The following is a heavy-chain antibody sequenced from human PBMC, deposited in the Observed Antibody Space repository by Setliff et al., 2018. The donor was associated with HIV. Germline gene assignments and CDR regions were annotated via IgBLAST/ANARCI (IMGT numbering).Heavy chain of an antibody. CDR1: GFTSTNRY. CDR2: INEGGSDQ. Sequence: PGGSLRLSCAASGFTSTNRYMSWVRQAPGKGLEWVANINEGGSDQYYVDSVKGRFTISRDNAKNSLYLQMNSLRAEDTAVYYCARDSGWSAFDMWGQGTMVTVSS. D-gene: IGHD2-15*01. V-gene: IGHV3-7*03. CDR3: ARDSGWSAFDM. J-gene: IGHJ3*02.